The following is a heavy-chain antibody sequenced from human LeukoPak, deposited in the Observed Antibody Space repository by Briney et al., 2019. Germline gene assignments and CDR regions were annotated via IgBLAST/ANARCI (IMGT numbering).Heavy chain of an antibody. CDR3: ARATYCSSTGCYIRNDAFDI. D-gene: IGHD2-2*02. Sequence: ASVKVSCKASGYTFSGYGISWVRQAPGQGLEWMGWISGYNGNTKSAQMVQGRVTMTTDTSTSTAYMELRSLRSDDTAVYYCARATYCSSTGCYIRNDAFDIWGQGTMVTVSS. V-gene: IGHV1-18*01. CDR1: GYTFSGYG. J-gene: IGHJ3*02. CDR2: ISGYNGNT.